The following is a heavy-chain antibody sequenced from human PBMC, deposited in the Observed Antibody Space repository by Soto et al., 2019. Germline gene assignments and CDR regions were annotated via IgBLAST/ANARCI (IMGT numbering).Heavy chain of an antibody. CDR1: GVTFSSYA. Sequence: QVQLVQSGAEVKKPGSSVKVSCKASGVTFSSYAISWVRQAPGQGLEWMGGIIPIFGTANYAQKFQGRVTITADESTSKAYMELRSLRSEDTAEDYCSRVPFRWYRGSWYCYWGQATLVTVSS. V-gene: IGHV1-69*12. J-gene: IGHJ4*02. CDR3: SRVPFRWYRGSWYCY. D-gene: IGHD6-13*01. CDR2: IIPIFGTA.